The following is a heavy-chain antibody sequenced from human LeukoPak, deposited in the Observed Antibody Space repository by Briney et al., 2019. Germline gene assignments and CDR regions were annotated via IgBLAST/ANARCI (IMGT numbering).Heavy chain of an antibody. J-gene: IGHJ4*02. CDR3: ARHPQDGYNVGY. V-gene: IGHV4-59*08. CDR2: IYYSGST. D-gene: IGHD5-24*01. CDR1: GGSISGYY. Sequence: PSETLSLTCTVSGGSISGYYWSWIRQPPGKGLEWIGYIYYSGSTNYNPSLKSRVTISVDTSKNQFSLKLSSVTAADTAVYYCARHPQDGYNVGYWGQGTLVTVSS.